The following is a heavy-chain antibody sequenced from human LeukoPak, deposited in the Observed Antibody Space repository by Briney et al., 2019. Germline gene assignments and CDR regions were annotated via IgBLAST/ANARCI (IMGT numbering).Heavy chain of an antibody. CDR2: IGNSNSAT. Sequence: GGSLRLSCAASGFDFSYYGFLWARQAPGKGLEWLSYIGNSNSATYYSDSVKARFNISRDNAKNSLYLQINSLRAEDTAVYYCARNGGGLDYWGQGTLVTVSS. V-gene: IGHV3-48*04. J-gene: IGHJ4*02. CDR1: GFDFSYYG. CDR3: ARNGGGLDY. D-gene: IGHD2-21*01.